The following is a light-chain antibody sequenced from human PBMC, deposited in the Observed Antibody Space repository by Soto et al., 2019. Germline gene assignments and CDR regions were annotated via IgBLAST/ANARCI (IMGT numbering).Light chain of an antibody. Sequence: EIVMTQSPATLSVSPGERATLSCGASQSVSSNIAWYQQKAGQAPRLLIYGASTRAIGIPARFSGSGSGTEFTLTISSLQSEDFAIYYCQQYNNWLWTFGQGTKVEIK. V-gene: IGKV3-15*01. CDR2: GAS. J-gene: IGKJ1*01. CDR3: QQYNNWLWT. CDR1: QSVSSN.